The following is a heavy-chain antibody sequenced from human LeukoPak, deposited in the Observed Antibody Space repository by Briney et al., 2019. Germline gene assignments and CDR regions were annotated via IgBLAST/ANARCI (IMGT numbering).Heavy chain of an antibody. CDR2: ISTSNGHT. V-gene: IGHV1-18*01. J-gene: IGHJ4*02. CDR1: GYTFTNYG. D-gene: IGHD3-3*01. CDR3: ARDLSAYYDLLSPLDH. Sequence: GASVKVSCKTSGYTFTNYGLSWVRQAPGQGLEWMGWISTSNGHTNYAQKFQGRVTLTTDTSTRTAYMVLRSLRSNDTAVYYCARDLSAYYDLLSPLDHWGQGTLVTVSS.